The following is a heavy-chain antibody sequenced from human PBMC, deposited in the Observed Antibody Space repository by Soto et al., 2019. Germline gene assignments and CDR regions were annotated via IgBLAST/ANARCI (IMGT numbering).Heavy chain of an antibody. J-gene: IGHJ4*02. V-gene: IGHV4-30-2*01. CDR2: IYRTGNT. CDR3: ARGDYQYSIDY. Sequence: QLQLQESGSRLVKSSQTLSLTCTVSGDSMTSGDYSWSWIRQPPGKGLEWLGHIYRTGNTHYSPSLKSRVSISQDRSKNQFSLELTSVTAADTAVYYCARGDYQYSIDYWGQGTLVTVSS. CDR1: GDSMTSGDYS. D-gene: IGHD2-2*01.